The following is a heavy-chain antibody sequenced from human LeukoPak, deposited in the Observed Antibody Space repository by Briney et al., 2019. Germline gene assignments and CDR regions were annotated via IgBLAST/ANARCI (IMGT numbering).Heavy chain of an antibody. J-gene: IGHJ4*02. V-gene: IGHV3-66*01. CDR2: LYTDGRT. Sequence: PGGSLRLSCAATGFTVSSNYMNWVRQAPGKGPEWVSTLYTDGRTFYADSVKGRFTFSRDNSKNTVYLQLNSLRAEDTAVYYCSRIWSAHANSWGQGALVTVSS. D-gene: IGHD3-3*01. CDR3: SRIWSAHANS. CDR1: GFTVSSNY.